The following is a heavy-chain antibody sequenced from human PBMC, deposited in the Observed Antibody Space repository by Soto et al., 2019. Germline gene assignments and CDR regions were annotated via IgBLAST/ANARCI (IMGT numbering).Heavy chain of an antibody. CDR2: VSHDGRNT. CDR1: GFTFSDYA. CDR3: AKGGRKWLVTSDFNY. J-gene: IGHJ4*02. D-gene: IGHD6-19*01. V-gene: IGHV3-30*18. Sequence: VQLVESGGGVVQPGRSLRLSCAASGFTFSDYAMHWVRQAPGTGLEWVAVVSHDGRNTHYADSVKGRFTISRDSSKNTVPREMTSLRAEDTAVYYCAKGGRKWLVTSDFNYWGQGALVTVSS.